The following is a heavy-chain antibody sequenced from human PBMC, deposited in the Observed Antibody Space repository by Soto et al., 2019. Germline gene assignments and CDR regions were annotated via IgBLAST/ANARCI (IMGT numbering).Heavy chain of an antibody. CDR2: FDPEDGET. V-gene: IGHV1-24*01. D-gene: IGHD4-17*01. J-gene: IGHJ3*02. CDR1: GYTLTELS. Sequence: ASVKVSCKVSGYTLTELSMHWVRQAPGKGLGWMGGFDPEDGETIYAQKFQGRVTMTEDTSTDTAYMELSSLRSEDTAVYYCATATQVRGYGDYAHDAFDIWGQGTMVTVSS. CDR3: ATATQVRGYGDYAHDAFDI.